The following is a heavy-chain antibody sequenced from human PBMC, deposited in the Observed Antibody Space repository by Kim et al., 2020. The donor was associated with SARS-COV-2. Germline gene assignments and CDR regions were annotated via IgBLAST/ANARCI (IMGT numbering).Heavy chain of an antibody. CDR2: IYYSGST. V-gene: IGHV4-59*13. Sequence: SETLSLTCTVSGGSISSYYWSWIRQPPGKGLEWIGYIYYSGSTNYNPSLKSRVTISVDTSKNQFSLKLSSVTAADTAVYYCARLSSLGVRGASLYYYYG. CDR3: ARLSSLGVRGASLYYYYG. CDR1: GGSISSYY. D-gene: IGHD3-10*01. J-gene: IGHJ6*01.